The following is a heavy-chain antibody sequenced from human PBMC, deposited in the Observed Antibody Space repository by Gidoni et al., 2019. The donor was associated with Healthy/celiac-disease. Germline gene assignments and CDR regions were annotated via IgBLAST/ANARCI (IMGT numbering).Heavy chain of an antibody. J-gene: IGHJ4*02. D-gene: IGHD5-18*01. CDR1: GGSFSSSSYY. CDR3: ASAVGTAMDDVSSDY. V-gene: IGHV4-39*01. CDR2: IYYSGST. Sequence: QPQLQEPGPGLVQPSETLSPTCTGSGGSFSSSSYYWGWIRQPPGKGLEWIGSIYYSGSTYYNPSLKSRVTISVDTSKNQFSLKLSSVTAADTAVYYCASAVGTAMDDVSSDYWDQGTLVPVSS.